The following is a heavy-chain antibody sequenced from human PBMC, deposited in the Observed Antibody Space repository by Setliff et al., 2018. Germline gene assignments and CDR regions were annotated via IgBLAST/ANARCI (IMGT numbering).Heavy chain of an antibody. V-gene: IGHV3-48*01. D-gene: IGHD3-22*01. Sequence: GGSLRLSCVTSGFTFSNYGMTWVRRAPGKGLEWISYISTSSTIIYYADSVKGRFTISRDNAIHSLHLQMSSLRAEDTAVYFCARLALTGYDTSGYYYALDYYYYMDVWGKGTTVTVSS. CDR3: ARLALTGYDTSGYYYALDYYYYMDV. CDR1: GFTFSNYG. J-gene: IGHJ6*03. CDR2: ISTSSTII.